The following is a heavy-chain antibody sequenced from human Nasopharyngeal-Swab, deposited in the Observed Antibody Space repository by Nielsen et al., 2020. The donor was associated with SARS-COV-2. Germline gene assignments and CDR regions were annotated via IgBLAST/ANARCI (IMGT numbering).Heavy chain of an antibody. D-gene: IGHD6-19*01. J-gene: IGHJ3*02. CDR2: IYYSGST. V-gene: IGHV4-59*13. CDR3: ARDQRSGWFDAFDI. Sequence: PGKGLEWIGYIYYSGSTNYNPPLKSRVTISVDTSKNQFSLKLSSVTAADTAVYYCARDQRSGWFDAFDIWGQGTMVTVSS.